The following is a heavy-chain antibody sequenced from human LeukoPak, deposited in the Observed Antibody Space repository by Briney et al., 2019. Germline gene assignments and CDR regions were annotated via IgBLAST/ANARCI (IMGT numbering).Heavy chain of an antibody. J-gene: IGHJ4*02. CDR2: IYHSGST. Sequence: SETLSLTCTVSGYSISSGYYWGWIRQPPGKGLEWIGSIYHSGSTYYNPSLKSRVTISVDTSKNQFSLKLSSVTAADTAVYYCARGSRSSDYWGQGTLVTVSS. CDR1: GYSISSGYY. V-gene: IGHV4-38-2*02. CDR3: ARGSRSSDY.